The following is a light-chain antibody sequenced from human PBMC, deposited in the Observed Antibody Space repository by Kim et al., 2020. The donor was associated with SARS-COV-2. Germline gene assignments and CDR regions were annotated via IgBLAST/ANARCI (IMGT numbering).Light chain of an antibody. CDR1: SSNIGAGYD. Sequence: RVTISCTGSSSNIGAGYDVHWYQQHPGTAPKLLIYGNSNRPTGVPDRFSGSKSGTSASLAITGLQAEDEADYYCQSYDSSLSGWVFGGGTKLTVL. CDR2: GNS. CDR3: QSYDSSLSGWV. J-gene: IGLJ3*02. V-gene: IGLV1-40*01.